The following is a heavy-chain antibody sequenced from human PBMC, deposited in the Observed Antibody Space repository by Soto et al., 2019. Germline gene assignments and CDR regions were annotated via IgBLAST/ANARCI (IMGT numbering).Heavy chain of an antibody. CDR1: GFTLSSYE. Sequence: GGSLRLSCAASGFTLSSYEMNWVRQAPGKGLEWVSYISSSGITIYYADSVKGRFTISRDNARNSLYLQMNSLRAEDTAVYYCARDSRMDVWGQGTTVTVSS. J-gene: IGHJ6*02. V-gene: IGHV3-48*03. CDR3: ARDSRMDV. CDR2: ISSSGITI.